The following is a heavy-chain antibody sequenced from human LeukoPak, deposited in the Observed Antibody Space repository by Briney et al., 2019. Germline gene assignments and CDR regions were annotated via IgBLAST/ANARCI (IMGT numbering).Heavy chain of an antibody. Sequence: SETLSLTCGVSGGSFSGYYWNWIRQSPGKGLEWIGEINHSGSTNYNPSLKSRVTISVDTSQKQFSLKLSSVTAADTAVYYCARDQYCSGGSCSGFDYWGQGTLVTVSS. V-gene: IGHV4-34*01. J-gene: IGHJ4*02. CDR1: GGSFSGYY. D-gene: IGHD2-15*01. CDR3: ARDQYCSGGSCSGFDY. CDR2: INHSGST.